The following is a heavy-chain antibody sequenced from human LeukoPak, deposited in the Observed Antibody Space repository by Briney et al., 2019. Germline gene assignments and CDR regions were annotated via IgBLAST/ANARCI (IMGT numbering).Heavy chain of an antibody. Sequence: GASVKVSCKASGGTFSSYAISRVRQAPGQGLEWMGGIIPIFGTANYAQKFQGRVTITADESTSTAYMELSSLRSEDTAVYYCARVDTAMEFDYWGQGTLVTVSS. V-gene: IGHV1-69*13. CDR1: GGTFSSYA. J-gene: IGHJ4*02. CDR2: IIPIFGTA. CDR3: ARVDTAMEFDY. D-gene: IGHD5-18*01.